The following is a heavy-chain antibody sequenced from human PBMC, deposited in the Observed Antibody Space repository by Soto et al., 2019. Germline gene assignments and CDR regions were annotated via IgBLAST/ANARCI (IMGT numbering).Heavy chain of an antibody. J-gene: IGHJ6*02. Sequence: PSETLSLTCPVSGCSISSYYWSWIRQPPGKGLEWIGYIYYSGSTNYNPSLKSRVTISVDTSKNQFSLKLSSVTAADTAVYYCAREPAKWWGLRSYYYGMDVWGQGTTVTVSS. CDR2: IYYSGST. V-gene: IGHV4-59*01. D-gene: IGHD2-15*01. CDR1: GCSISSYY. CDR3: AREPAKWWGLRSYYYGMDV.